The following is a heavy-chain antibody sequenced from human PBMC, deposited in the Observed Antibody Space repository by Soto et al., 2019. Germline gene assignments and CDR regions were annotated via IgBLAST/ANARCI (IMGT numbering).Heavy chain of an antibody. CDR1: GGSISSSNYY. J-gene: IGHJ4*02. D-gene: IGHD4-17*01. Sequence: KPSETLSLTCTVSGGSISSSNYYWGWIRQPPGKGLEWIGSIYHSGSTYYNPSLKSRVTISVDRSKNQFSLKLSSVTAADTAVYYCASSATTTVYFDYWGQGTLVTVSS. V-gene: IGHV4-39*07. CDR2: IYHSGST. CDR3: ASSATTTVYFDY.